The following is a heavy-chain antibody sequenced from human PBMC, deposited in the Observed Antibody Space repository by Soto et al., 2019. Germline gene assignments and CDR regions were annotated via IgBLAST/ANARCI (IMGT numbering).Heavy chain of an antibody. CDR2: ISYDGSNK. CDR1: GFTFSSYS. Sequence: PGGSLRLSCAASGFTFSSYSMHWVRQAPGKGLEWVAVISYDGSNKYYVDSVKGRFTISRDNSKNTLYLQMNSLRAEDPTVYYCAKVPLFYPAAGPGDCFDPWGQGTLVTVSS. V-gene: IGHV3-30*18. J-gene: IGHJ5*02. CDR3: AKVPLFYPAAGPGDCFDP. D-gene: IGHD6-13*01.